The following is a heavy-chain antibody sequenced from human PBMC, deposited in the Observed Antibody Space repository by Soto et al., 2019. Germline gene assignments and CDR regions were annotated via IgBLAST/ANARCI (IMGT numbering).Heavy chain of an antibody. CDR3: AKAAVDDFWSGYSNYFDY. CDR2: ISGSGGST. CDR1: GFTFSSYA. V-gene: IGHV3-23*01. Sequence: EVQLLESGGGLVQPGGSLRLSCAASGFTFSSYAMSWVRQAPGKGLEWVSAISGSGGSTYYADSVKGRFTISRDNSKNTLYLQMNSLRAEDTAVYYCAKAAVDDFWSGYSNYFDYWGQGTLVTVSS. J-gene: IGHJ4*02. D-gene: IGHD3-3*01.